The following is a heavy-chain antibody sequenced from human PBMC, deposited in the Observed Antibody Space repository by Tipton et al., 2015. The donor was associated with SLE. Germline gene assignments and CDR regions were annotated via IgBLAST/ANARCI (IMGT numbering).Heavy chain of an antibody. D-gene: IGHD3-22*01. Sequence: LRLSCTVAGDFITSSSYYWGWIRQPPGKGLEGIERSGSTYYNPSLKSRVTTSVDTSKNQFSLKLTSVTAADTAVYYCARHFPRHYDSRTYSEAFAIWGQGTMVTVSS. V-gene: IGHV4-39*01. CDR3: ARHFPRHYDSRTYSEAFAI. CDR2: SGST. J-gene: IGHJ3*02. CDR1: GDFITSSSYY.